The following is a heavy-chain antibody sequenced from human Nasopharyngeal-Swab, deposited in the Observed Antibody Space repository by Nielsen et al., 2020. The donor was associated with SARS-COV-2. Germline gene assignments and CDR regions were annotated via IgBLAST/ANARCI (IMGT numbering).Heavy chain of an antibody. Sequence: GESLKISCEASGFSLRTYDMHWVRQIPGRAPEWVAIMSIDGTNNQYADSVKGRFVISRDISKRTLYLQMNSLRPEDTAIYFCAKRVVFPNWSAFDVWGQGTLVTVPS. J-gene: IGHJ3*01. D-gene: IGHD3-3*01. CDR3: AKRVVFPNWSAFDV. CDR1: GFSLRTYD. V-gene: IGHV3-30*18. CDR2: MSIDGTNN.